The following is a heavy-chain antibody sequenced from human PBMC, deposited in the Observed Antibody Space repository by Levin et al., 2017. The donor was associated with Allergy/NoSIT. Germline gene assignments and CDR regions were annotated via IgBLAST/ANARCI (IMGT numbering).Heavy chain of an antibody. J-gene: IGHJ6*03. CDR1: GFTFSDDY. D-gene: IGHD3-10*01. Sequence: GGSLRLSCAASGFTFSDDYMSWIRQAPGKGLEWVSYISSSSSYTKYADSVKGRFTISRDNAKNSLYLQMNSLRAEDTAVYYWARDRGIHWFGEDYMDVWGKGTTVTVSS. CDR3: ARDRGIHWFGEDYMDV. V-gene: IGHV3-11*05. CDR2: ISSSSSYT.